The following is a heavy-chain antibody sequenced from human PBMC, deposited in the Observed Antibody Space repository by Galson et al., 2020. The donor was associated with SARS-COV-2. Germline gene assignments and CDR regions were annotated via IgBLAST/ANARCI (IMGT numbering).Heavy chain of an antibody. V-gene: IGHV3-48*03. J-gene: IGHJ4*02. D-gene: IGHD5-12*01. Sequence: GGSLRLSCAAPGFTFSSYEMNWVRQAPGKGLEWVSYISSSGSTIYYADSVKGRFTISRDNAKNSLSLQMNSLRAEDTAVYYCARDMPDIVAASVDCDYWGQGTLVTVSS. CDR3: ARDMPDIVAASVDCDY. CDR1: GFTFSSYE. CDR2: ISSSGSTI.